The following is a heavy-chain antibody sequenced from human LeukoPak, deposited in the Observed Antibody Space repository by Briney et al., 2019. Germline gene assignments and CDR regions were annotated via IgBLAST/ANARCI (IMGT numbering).Heavy chain of an antibody. J-gene: IGHJ3*02. Sequence: SGGSLRLSCAASGFTFIDSWMTWVRQAPGKGLEWVANIKYDGSENYYVDSVKGRFTISRDNSKNTLYLQMNSLRAEDTAVYYCAKDGITMVRGVIILDAFDIWGQGTMVTVSS. D-gene: IGHD3-10*01. CDR1: GFTFIDSW. CDR2: IKYDGSEN. V-gene: IGHV3-7*01. CDR3: AKDGITMVRGVIILDAFDI.